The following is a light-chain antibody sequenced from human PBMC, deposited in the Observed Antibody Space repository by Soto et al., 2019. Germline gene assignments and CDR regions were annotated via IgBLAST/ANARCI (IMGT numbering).Light chain of an antibody. CDR3: QQRSNWPLT. CDR2: GAS. CDR1: QFVSTN. Sequence: ELVMTQSPATLSVSPGERATLSCRASQFVSTNLAWYQQRPGQAPRLPIYGASTRAIGVPARFSGSGSWTEFTLTISSLEPEDFAVYYCQQRSNWPLTFGQGTRLEIK. J-gene: IGKJ5*01. V-gene: IGKV3-15*01.